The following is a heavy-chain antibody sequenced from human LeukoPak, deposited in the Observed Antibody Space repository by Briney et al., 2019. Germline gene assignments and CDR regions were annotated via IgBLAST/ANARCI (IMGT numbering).Heavy chain of an antibody. J-gene: IGHJ3*02. V-gene: IGHV3-64*04. Sequence: PGGSLRLSCSASGFPFSSYAMHWVRQAPGKGLEYVSAISDSGGSTYYADSVKGRFTISRDNSKNTLYLQVNSLRAEDTAMYYCARNILFAFDIWGQGTMVTVSS. CDR1: GFPFSSYA. CDR3: ARNILFAFDI. CDR2: ISDSGGST. D-gene: IGHD2/OR15-2a*01.